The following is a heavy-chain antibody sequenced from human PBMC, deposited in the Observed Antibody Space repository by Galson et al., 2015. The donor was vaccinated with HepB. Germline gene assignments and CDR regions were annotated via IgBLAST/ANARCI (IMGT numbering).Heavy chain of an antibody. CDR1: GFLFRSYA. J-gene: IGHJ6*02. D-gene: IGHD2-21*01. V-gene: IGHV3-30-3*01. CDR3: ARDLIAHRSYYGRDV. Sequence: SLRLSCADSGFLFRSYAMHWVRQAPGKGLGWVAVISYDGSNKYYADSLTGPFTISKDNSQNTLSLQMNSMKAAHAAVYYCARDLIAHRSYYGRDVWGPATTFT. CDR2: ISYDGSNK.